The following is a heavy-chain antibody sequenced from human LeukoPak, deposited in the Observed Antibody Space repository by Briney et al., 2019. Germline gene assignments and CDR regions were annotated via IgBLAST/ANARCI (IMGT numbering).Heavy chain of an antibody. CDR2: ISKDESET. CDR3: VRDLGHSRHYFEY. Sequence: GGSLKLSCAASGFSFSSFFLTWVRLTPGRELGWVACISKDESETFYMDSVRGRFTISRDNTKKSLYLQMNSLRAEDTAVYFCVRDLGHSRHYFEYWGQGALVTVSS. V-gene: IGHV3-7*01. J-gene: IGHJ4*02. D-gene: IGHD7-27*01. CDR1: GFSFSSFF.